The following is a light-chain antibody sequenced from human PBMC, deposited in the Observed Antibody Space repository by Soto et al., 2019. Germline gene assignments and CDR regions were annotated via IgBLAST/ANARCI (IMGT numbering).Light chain of an antibody. CDR1: QSVSSY. CDR3: QQRSNWPPWT. J-gene: IGKJ1*01. CDR2: AAS. V-gene: IGKV3-11*01. Sequence: EIVLTQSPATLSLSPGERATLSCRASQSVSSYLAWYQQKPVQAPRLLIYAASNRATGIPARFSGSGSGTDFTLTISSLEPEDFAVYYCQQRSNWPPWTCGQGTKVEIK.